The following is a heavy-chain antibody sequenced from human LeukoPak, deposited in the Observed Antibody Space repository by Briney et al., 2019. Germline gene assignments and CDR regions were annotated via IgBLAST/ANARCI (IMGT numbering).Heavy chain of an antibody. D-gene: IGHD3-3*01. CDR3: ARAFYDFWSGYYNPHFDY. CDR2: INPNSGGT. Sequence: ASVKVSCKASGYTFTGYYMHWVRQAPGQGLEWMGWINPNSGGTNYEQKFQGRVTMTRDTSISTAYMELSRLRSDDTAVYYCARAFYDFWSGYYNPHFDYWGQGTLVTVSS. V-gene: IGHV1-2*02. J-gene: IGHJ4*02. CDR1: GYTFTGYY.